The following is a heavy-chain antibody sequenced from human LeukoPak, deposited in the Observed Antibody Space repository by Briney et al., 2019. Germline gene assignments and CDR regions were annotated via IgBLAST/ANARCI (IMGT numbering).Heavy chain of an antibody. Sequence: GGSLTLSCAASGFTFINYAMNCVRQAPGKGLEWVSALSFSGLTTYYADSVRGRFTISRDNSKSTLYLQMNSLRAEDTALYYCARPTSGWYAGGFDYWGQGILVTVSS. CDR1: GFTFINYA. J-gene: IGHJ4*02. V-gene: IGHV3-23*01. CDR2: LSFSGLTT. CDR3: ARPTSGWYAGGFDY. D-gene: IGHD6-19*01.